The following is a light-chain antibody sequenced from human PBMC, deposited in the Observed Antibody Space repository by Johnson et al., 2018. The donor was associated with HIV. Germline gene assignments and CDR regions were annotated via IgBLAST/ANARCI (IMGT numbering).Light chain of an antibody. J-gene: IGLJ1*01. V-gene: IGLV1-51*02. CDR2: ENK. CDR1: NSNIGYNS. CDR3: GAWDSGLTAHFV. Sequence: QSVLTQPPSVSAAPGQRVTISCSGNNSNIGYNSVSWYQQVPGTAPKLLIYENKKRPSGIADRFSASKSGTSATLAITGLQPGDEADYYCGAWDSGLTAHFVFGSGTTITVL.